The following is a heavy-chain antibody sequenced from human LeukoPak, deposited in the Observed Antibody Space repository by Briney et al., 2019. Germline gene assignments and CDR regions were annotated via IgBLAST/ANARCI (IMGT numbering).Heavy chain of an antibody. Sequence: PSETLSLTCTVSGDSISTSNSYWSWIRQPPGKGLEWIGEINHSGSTNYNPSLKSRVTISVDTSKNQFSLKLSSVTAADTAVYYCARRKGFSYYGSGPIRPFDPWGQGTLVTVSS. D-gene: IGHD3-10*01. CDR2: INHSGST. CDR1: GDSISTSNSY. V-gene: IGHV4-39*07. J-gene: IGHJ5*02. CDR3: ARRKGFSYYGSGPIRPFDP.